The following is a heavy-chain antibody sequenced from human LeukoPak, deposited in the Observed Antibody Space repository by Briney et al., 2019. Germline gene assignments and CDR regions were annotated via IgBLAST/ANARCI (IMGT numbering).Heavy chain of an antibody. V-gene: IGHV3-7*01. D-gene: IGHD5-12*01. CDR3: ARDDGHSGFGYLPYY. CDR1: GFSFSSYW. CDR2: IRQDEGEK. J-gene: IGHJ4*02. Sequence: GGSLRLSCAASGFSFSSYWMTWVRQAPGKGLEWVANIRQDEGEKYYVDSVRGRFTISRDNAKNSVYLQMNSLRAEDTAVYYCARDDGHSGFGYLPYYWGQGTLVTVSS.